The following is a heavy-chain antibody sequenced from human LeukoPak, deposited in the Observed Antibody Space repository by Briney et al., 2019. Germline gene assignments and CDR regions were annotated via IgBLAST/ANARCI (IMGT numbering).Heavy chain of an antibody. Sequence: ASVKVSCKASGYIFTNFGLSWLRQAPGQGLDWMGCISVYKGDTNYAQILQGRVTMTTDTSTSTAYMELRSLRSDDTAVYYCARAGGWARVAYKADAFDIWGQGTMVTVSS. J-gene: IGHJ3*02. CDR3: ARAGGWARVAYKADAFDI. D-gene: IGHD6-19*01. CDR1: GYIFTNFG. V-gene: IGHV1-18*01. CDR2: ISVYKGDT.